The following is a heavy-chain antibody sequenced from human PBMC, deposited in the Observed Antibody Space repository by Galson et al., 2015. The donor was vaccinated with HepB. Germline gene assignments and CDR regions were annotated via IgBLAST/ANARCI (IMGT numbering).Heavy chain of an antibody. CDR2: ISGSGDTT. CDR3: AKAIGTNIRFAFDI. J-gene: IGHJ3*02. CDR1: GITFSTSA. D-gene: IGHD1/OR15-1a*01. V-gene: IGHV3-23*01. Sequence: LRLSCAASGITFSTSAMRWVRQAPGKGLECVSRISGSGDTTPHAESVQGRFAISRNDSKHTLYMQMNSLRAEDPAGYYCAKAIGTNIRFAFDIWGQGPMVTVSS.